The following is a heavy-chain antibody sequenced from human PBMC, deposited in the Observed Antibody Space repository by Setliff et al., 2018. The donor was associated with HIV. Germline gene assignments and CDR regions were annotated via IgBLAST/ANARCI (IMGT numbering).Heavy chain of an antibody. J-gene: IGHJ6*03. D-gene: IGHD6-19*01. CDR1: GGSFSGYY. CDR2: ITHSGST. CDR3: AKGVAGLQYYYYYMDV. V-gene: IGHV4-34*01. Sequence: ETLSLTCAVYGGSFSGYYWTWIRQPPGKGLEWIGEITHSGSTNYNPSLETRVTISVDTSKNQFSLKLSSVTAADTAAYYCAKGVAGLQYYYYYMDVWGKGTTVTVSS.